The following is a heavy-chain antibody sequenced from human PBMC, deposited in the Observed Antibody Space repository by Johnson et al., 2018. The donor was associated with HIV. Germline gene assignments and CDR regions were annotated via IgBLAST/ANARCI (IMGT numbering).Heavy chain of an antibody. D-gene: IGHD6-19*01. Sequence: VQLVESGGGLAQPGGSLKVSCAASGFSFSNYWMSWVRQAPGKGLEWVANIKQDGNKKYYVDSVRGRFTISRDNAENSLILQMNSLRAEDTALYYCARDLRNSGWSNGFDVWGQGTMVTVSS. CDR3: ARDLRNSGWSNGFDV. V-gene: IGHV3-7*03. J-gene: IGHJ3*01. CDR1: GFSFSNYW. CDR2: IKQDGNKK.